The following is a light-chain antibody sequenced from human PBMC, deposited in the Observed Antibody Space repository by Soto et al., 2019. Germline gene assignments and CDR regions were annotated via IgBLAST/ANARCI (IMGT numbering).Light chain of an antibody. CDR2: KAS. Sequence: DIQMTQSPSTLSASVGDRVIITCRASQSLRTALVWYQQKPGKAPNLLIYKASSLESGVPLRFSGSGSGTEFTLTISSLQPEDFATYYCQQHISYPRTFGQGTKVEVK. J-gene: IGKJ1*01. CDR1: QSLRTA. V-gene: IGKV1-5*03. CDR3: QQHISYPRT.